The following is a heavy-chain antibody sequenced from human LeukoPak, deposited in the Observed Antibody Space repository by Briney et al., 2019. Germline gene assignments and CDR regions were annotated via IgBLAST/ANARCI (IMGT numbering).Heavy chain of an antibody. CDR1: GKFSSYA. D-gene: IGHD2-15*01. Sequence: GASVKVTCKTSGKFSSYAISWVRQAPGQGLEWMGGIIPIFGTANYAQKFQGRVTITADESTSTAYMELSSLRSEDTAVYYCAREIVVPGSFQHWGQGTLVTVSS. CDR2: IIPIFGTA. V-gene: IGHV1-69*13. CDR3: AREIVVPGSFQH. J-gene: IGHJ1*01.